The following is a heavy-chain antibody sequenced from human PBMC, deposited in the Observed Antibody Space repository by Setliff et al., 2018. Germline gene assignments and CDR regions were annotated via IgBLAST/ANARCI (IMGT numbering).Heavy chain of an antibody. CDR1: GFTFRKHA. V-gene: IGHV3-23*01. Sequence: PGGSLRLSCTASGFTFRKHALAWVRQAPGKGLQWVSSVSGSGMTRDYTDSVKGRFTVSRDSSQNKIHLQMDSLRAEDTGKYFCARADSDSYYPYYFDFWGQGVLGTVS. CDR2: VSGSGMTR. J-gene: IGHJ4*02. CDR3: ARADSDSYYPYYFDF. D-gene: IGHD3-22*01.